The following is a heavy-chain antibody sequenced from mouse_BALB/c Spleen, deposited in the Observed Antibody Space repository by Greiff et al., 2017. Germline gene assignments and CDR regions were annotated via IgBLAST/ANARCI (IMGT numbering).Heavy chain of an antibody. CDR3: ARDTTVVDLYYAMDY. Sequence: DVKLVESGGGLVKPGGSLKLSCAASGFTFSDYYMYWVRQTPEKRLEWVATISDGGSYTYYPDSVKGRFTISRDNAKNNLYLQMSSLKSEDTAMYYCARDTTVVDLYYAMDYWGQGTSVTVSS. CDR2: ISDGGSYT. CDR1: GFTFSDYY. V-gene: IGHV5-4*02. D-gene: IGHD1-1*01. J-gene: IGHJ4*01.